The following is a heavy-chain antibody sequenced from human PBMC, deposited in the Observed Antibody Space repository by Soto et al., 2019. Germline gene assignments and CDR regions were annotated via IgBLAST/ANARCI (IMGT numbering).Heavy chain of an antibody. CDR3: ARAPPRGIAAPGTWGSGMDV. CDR2: ISYNGIDE. Sequence: GWSLRLSCASSVFSFISYALYWVRQAPGKGLEWVALISYNGIDEYYADSVKGRFTISRDSSTNTLSLQMNSLRGEDTAVYYCARAPPRGIAAPGTWGSGMDVWGQGTTVTVSS. V-gene: IGHV3-30-3*01. CDR1: VFSFISYA. D-gene: IGHD6-13*01. J-gene: IGHJ6*02.